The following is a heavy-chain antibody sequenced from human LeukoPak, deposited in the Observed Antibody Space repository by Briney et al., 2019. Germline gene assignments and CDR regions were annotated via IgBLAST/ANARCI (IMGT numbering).Heavy chain of an antibody. D-gene: IGHD6-19*01. Sequence: NPSETLSLTCTVSGGSISSYYRSWIRQPPGKGLEWIGYIYYSGSTNYNPSLKSRVTISLHTSKRQFSLELTSVTSADTAVYYCARDSSGSSFKQLDSWGQGALVTVSS. J-gene: IGHJ4*02. CDR3: ARDSSGSSFKQLDS. CDR1: GGSISSYY. V-gene: IGHV4-59*01. CDR2: IYYSGST.